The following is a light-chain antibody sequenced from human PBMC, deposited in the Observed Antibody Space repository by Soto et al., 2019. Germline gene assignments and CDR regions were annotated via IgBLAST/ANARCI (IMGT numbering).Light chain of an antibody. V-gene: IGKV4-1*01. CDR1: QSVLYSSNNKNY. CDR2: WAS. J-gene: IGKJ3*01. CDR3: QQYYSTRFS. Sequence: DIVMTQSPDSLAVSLGERATINCKSSQSVLYSSNNKNYLAWYQQKPGQPPKLLIYWASTRESGVPDRFTGSGSGTDFSLTISSLQAEDGAVYYCQQYYSTRFSCGPGTKVDIK.